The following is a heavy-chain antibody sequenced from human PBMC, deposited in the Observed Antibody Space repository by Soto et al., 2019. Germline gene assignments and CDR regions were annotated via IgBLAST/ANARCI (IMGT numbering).Heavy chain of an antibody. CDR1: GFAFSTYA. Sequence: EVQLLESGGGLVQPGGSLRISCATSGFAFSTYAMTWVRQVPGRGLEWVSTILPDETGFYTVSVKGRFTISRDNFRGILYLQMNDLWVEDAAIYFCAKDRLPTSGQRFYFDSWGQGSLVTVSS. D-gene: IGHD2-15*01. CDR3: AKDRLPTSGQRFYFDS. J-gene: IGHJ4*02. CDR2: ILPDETG. V-gene: IGHV3-23*01.